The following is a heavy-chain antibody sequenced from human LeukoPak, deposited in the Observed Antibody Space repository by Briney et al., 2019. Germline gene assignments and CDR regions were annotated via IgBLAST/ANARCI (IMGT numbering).Heavy chain of an antibody. Sequence: GGSLRLSCAASGFAFSTYSMNWVRQAPGKGLEWVSSISSSSTYIYYADSVRGRCTISRDKVKNSLYLQINSLRAEYTGVYYCARGDTAMVTLKMYYLDYWGQGTLVTVSS. D-gene: IGHD5-18*01. V-gene: IGHV3-21*01. CDR3: ARGDTAMVTLKMYYLDY. CDR2: ISSSSTYI. CDR1: GFAFSTYS. J-gene: IGHJ4*02.